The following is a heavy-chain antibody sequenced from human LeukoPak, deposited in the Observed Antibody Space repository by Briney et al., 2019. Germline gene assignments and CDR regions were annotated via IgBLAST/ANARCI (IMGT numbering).Heavy chain of an antibody. V-gene: IGHV4-39*01. CDR1: GGSISSSSYY. CDR2: IYYSGST. D-gene: IGHD1-26*01. Sequence: PSETLSLTCTVSGGSISSSSYYWGWIRQPPGKGLEWIGSIYYSGSTYYNPSLKSRVTISVDTSKNQFSLKLSSVTAADTAVYYCARHLALELLVGLDYWGQGTLVTVSS. J-gene: IGHJ4*02. CDR3: ARHLALELLVGLDY.